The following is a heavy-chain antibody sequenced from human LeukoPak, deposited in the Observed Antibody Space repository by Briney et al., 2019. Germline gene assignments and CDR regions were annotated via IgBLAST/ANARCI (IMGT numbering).Heavy chain of an antibody. Sequence: GGSLRLSCATSGFTFSSYSMTWVRQAPGKGLEWVSSISSSSSYIYYADSVKGRFTISRDNAKNSLYLQMNSLRAEDTAVYYCAREGASGYDYWGQGTLVTVSS. CDR3: AREGASGYDY. J-gene: IGHJ4*02. V-gene: IGHV3-21*01. CDR2: ISSSSSYI. CDR1: GFTFSSYS. D-gene: IGHD5-12*01.